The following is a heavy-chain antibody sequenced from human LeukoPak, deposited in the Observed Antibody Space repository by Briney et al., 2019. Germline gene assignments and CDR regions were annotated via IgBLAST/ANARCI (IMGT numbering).Heavy chain of an antibody. D-gene: IGHD3-22*01. CDR1: GGSLISNY. CDR2: IYGSGIT. V-gene: IGHV4-4*07. J-gene: IGHJ6*03. Sequence: SETLSLICTVSGGSLISNYGSWIRPYAGTGLEWIGRIYGSGITDYNPSLKSRVTMSLDTSRKQFSLRLTSVTAADTAVYYCARLKFYDSTGYSPGHYMDVWGKGTTVSVFS. CDR3: ARLKFYDSTGYSPGHYMDV.